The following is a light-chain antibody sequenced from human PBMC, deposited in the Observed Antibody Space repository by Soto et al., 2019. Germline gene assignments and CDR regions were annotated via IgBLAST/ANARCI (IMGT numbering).Light chain of an antibody. V-gene: IGKV3-20*01. CDR3: QQLNSYPIT. Sequence: DNVFTQSPGTLALSPGERATFSCSASQSVSSSYIAWYQQKRGQAPRRLIYGASIRATGIPDRFSGSGSGTDFTLTISSLQPEDFATYYCQQLNSYPITFGQGTRMEIK. CDR2: GAS. J-gene: IGKJ5*01. CDR1: QSVSSSY.